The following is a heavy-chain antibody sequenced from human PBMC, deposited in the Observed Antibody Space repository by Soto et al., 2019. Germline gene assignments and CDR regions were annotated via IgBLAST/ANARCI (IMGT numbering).Heavy chain of an antibody. V-gene: IGHV4-59*01. J-gene: IGHJ3*02. D-gene: IGHD3-22*01. CDR2: IYYSGST. Sequence: SETLSLTCTVSGGSISSYYWSWIRQPPGKGLEWIGYIYYSGSTNYNPSLKSRVTISVDTSKNQFSLKLSSVTAADTAVYYCARHDSSGYYSLDAFDIWGQGTMVTVSS. CDR1: GGSISSYY. CDR3: ARHDSSGYYSLDAFDI.